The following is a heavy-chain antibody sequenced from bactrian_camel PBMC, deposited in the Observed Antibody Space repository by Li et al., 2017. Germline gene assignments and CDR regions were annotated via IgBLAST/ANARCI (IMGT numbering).Heavy chain of an antibody. CDR1: GFPFSRYA. D-gene: IGHD1*01. CDR2: FEDGSDNT. Sequence: DVQLVESGGGLVQPGGSLRLSCAASGFPFSRYAMTWVRQAPGAGLEWVAAFEDGSDNTYYADAVQGRFTISRDNAKNTVYLQLNSLKTETWPSITVYPVRLGPSITTGARGPRSPSP. CDR3: YPVRLGPSITT. V-gene: IGHV3S40*01. J-gene: IGHJ4*01.